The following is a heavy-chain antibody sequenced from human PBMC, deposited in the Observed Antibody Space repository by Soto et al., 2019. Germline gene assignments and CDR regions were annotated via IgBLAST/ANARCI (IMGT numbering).Heavy chain of an antibody. J-gene: IGHJ4*02. CDR1: VGSISSYY. CDR2: IYASGSP. CDR3: ACGTSGQDDH. V-gene: IGHV4-4*07. Sequence: SETLSLTCSVSVGSISSYYWSWIRQPAGKGLEWIGRIYASGSPNYNPSLKSRVTMSVDTSKNQFSLRLNSVTAADTAVYYCACGTSGQDDHWGQGTLVPVS. D-gene: IGHD1-7*01.